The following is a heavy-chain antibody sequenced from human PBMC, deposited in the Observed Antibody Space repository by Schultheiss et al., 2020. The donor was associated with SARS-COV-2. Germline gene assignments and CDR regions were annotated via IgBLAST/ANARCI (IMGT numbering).Heavy chain of an antibody. V-gene: IGHV3-43*01. CDR3: AKVGDSSSWSGAFDY. CDR1: GFTFADST. Sequence: GESLKISCAASGFTFADSTMQWVRQAPGKGLEWVSLISWDGGSTSYADSVKGRFTISRDNAKNSLYLQMNSLRAEDTALYYCAKVGDSSSWSGAFDYWGQGTLVTVSS. CDR2: ISWDGGST. J-gene: IGHJ4*02. D-gene: IGHD6-13*01.